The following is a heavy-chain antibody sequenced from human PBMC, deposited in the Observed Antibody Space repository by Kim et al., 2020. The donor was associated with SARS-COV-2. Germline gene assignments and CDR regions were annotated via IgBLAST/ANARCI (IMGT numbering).Heavy chain of an antibody. CDR2: IGPTGGDI. V-gene: IGHV3-21*01. Sequence: GGSLRLSCAASGFIFADFTMTWVRQAPGQGVEFVSSIGPTGGDIYYGDSMRGRVTISRDNAKNALYLQMNSLRVEDTAVYFCSRDLNWESGMWSQGTLVSVSS. CDR3: SRDLNWESGM. J-gene: IGHJ4*02. D-gene: IGHD3-10*01. CDR1: GFIFADFT.